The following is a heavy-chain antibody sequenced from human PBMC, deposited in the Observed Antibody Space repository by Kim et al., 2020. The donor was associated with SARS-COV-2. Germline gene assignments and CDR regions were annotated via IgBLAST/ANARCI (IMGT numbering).Heavy chain of an antibody. Sequence: SETLSLTCAVYDGSFNDYYWSWIRQPPGMGLEWIGEINHSGSTNYNPSLKSRVTMSIDTFKKQFSLKVNAVTAADTAVYYCARAYNWNHHFDYWGQGTLVTVSS. V-gene: IGHV4-34*01. CDR2: INHSGST. D-gene: IGHD1-1*01. J-gene: IGHJ4*02. CDR1: DGSFNDYY. CDR3: ARAYNWNHHFDY.